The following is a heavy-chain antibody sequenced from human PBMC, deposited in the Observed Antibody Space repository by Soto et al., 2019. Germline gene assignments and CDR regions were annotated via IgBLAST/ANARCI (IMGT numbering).Heavy chain of an antibody. CDR1: GFTFSNAW. V-gene: IGHV3-15*01. D-gene: IGHD3-3*01. CDR2: IKSKTDGGTT. J-gene: IGHJ6*02. CDR3: TTRITIFGGNYYYYGMDV. Sequence: PGGSLRLSCAASGFTFSNAWMSWVRQAPGKGLEWVGRIKSKTDGGTTDYAAPVKGRFTISRDDSKNTLYLQMNSLKTEDTAVYYCTTRITIFGGNYYYYGMDVWGQGTTVTVSS.